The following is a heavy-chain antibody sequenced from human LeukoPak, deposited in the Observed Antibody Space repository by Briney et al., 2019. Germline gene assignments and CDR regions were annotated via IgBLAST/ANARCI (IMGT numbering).Heavy chain of an antibody. D-gene: IGHD5-18*01. CDR3: ARRRIGGYSYGPKSPTSDY. CDR1: GGSFSGYY. Sequence: PSETLSLTCAVYGGSFSGYYWSWIRQPPGKGLEWIGEINHSGSTSYNPSLKSRVTISVDTSKNQFSLKLSSVTAADTAVYYCARRRIGGYSYGPKSPTSDYWGQGTLVTVSS. CDR2: INHSGST. V-gene: IGHV4-34*01. J-gene: IGHJ4*02.